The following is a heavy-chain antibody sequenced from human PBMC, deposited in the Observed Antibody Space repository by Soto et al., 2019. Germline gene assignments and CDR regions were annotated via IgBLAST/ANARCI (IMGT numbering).Heavy chain of an antibody. V-gene: IGHV4-34*01. J-gene: IGHJ4*02. CDR3: ARGLLRYFDWLYPRLDFDY. D-gene: IGHD3-9*01. CDR2: INHSGST. Sequence: PSETLSLTCAVYGGSFSGYYWSWIRQPPGKGLEWIGEINHSGSTNYNPSLKSRVTISVDTSKNQFSLKLSSVTAADTAVYYCARGLLRYFDWLYPRLDFDYWGQGTLVTVXS. CDR1: GGSFSGYY.